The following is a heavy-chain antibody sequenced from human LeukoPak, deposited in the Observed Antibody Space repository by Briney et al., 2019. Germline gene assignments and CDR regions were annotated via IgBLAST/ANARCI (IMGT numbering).Heavy chain of an antibody. CDR1: GPGFIFSNDG. CDR3: AISEMYCNGGRCYRYYYMDV. V-gene: IGHV3-23*01. J-gene: IGHJ6*03. CDR2: ISGSGAST. D-gene: IGHD2-15*01. Sequence: PGGSLRLSCAASGPGFIFSNDGMRWVRQAPGKGLEWFSAISGSGASTYYADYVKGRCIVSRDNSKKTLHLQMNNLRAEDTAVYYCAISEMYCNGGRCYRYYYMDVWGEGTTVTVSS.